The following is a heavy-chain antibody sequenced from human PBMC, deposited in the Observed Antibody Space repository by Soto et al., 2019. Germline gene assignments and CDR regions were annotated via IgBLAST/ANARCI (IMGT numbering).Heavy chain of an antibody. CDR2: IYYSGST. J-gene: IGHJ6*03. D-gene: IGHD3-3*01. CDR3: ARIPVSYYDLWSGPIATPVVRDYYYYMDV. CDR1: GGSISSGGYY. V-gene: IGHV4-31*03. Sequence: SETLSLTCTVSGGSISSGGYYWSWIRQHPGKGLEWIGYIYYSGSTYYNPSLKSRVTISVDTSKNQFSLKLSSVTAADTAVYYCARIPVSYYDLWSGPIATPVVRDYYYYMDVWGKGTTVTVSS.